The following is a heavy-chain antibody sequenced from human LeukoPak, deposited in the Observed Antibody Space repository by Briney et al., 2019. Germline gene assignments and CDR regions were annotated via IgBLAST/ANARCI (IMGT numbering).Heavy chain of an antibody. Sequence: GGSLRLSCAACGFTFSSYEMNWVRQAPGKGLEWVSYISSSGSTIYYADSVKGRFTISRDNAKNSLYLQMNSLRAEDTAVYYCAVSYYYDSSDIWGQGTMVTVSS. CDR1: GFTFSSYE. J-gene: IGHJ3*02. D-gene: IGHD3-22*01. V-gene: IGHV3-48*03. CDR2: ISSSGSTI. CDR3: AVSYYYDSSDI.